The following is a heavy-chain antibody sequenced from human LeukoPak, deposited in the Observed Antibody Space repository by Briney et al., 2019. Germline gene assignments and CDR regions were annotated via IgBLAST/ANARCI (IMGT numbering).Heavy chain of an antibody. V-gene: IGHV4-31*03. Sequence: SETLSLTCTVSGGPISSGGYYWHWVRQPPGKGLEWIGNIYHRGGTDYNPSLRSRVTKSVDTSMNQFSLKLNSVTAADTAVYYCARDQQLAHFDSWGQGTLVTVSS. D-gene: IGHD1-1*01. J-gene: IGHJ4*02. CDR2: IYHRGGT. CDR3: ARDQQLAHFDS. CDR1: GGPISSGGYY.